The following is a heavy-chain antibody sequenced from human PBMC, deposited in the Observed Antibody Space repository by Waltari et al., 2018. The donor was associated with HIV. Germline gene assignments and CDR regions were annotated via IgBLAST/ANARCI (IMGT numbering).Heavy chain of an antibody. CDR3: ARAPCSGGSCRLFDY. J-gene: IGHJ4*02. CDR1: GYTFISYN. Sequence: QVQLVQSGAEVKKPGASVKVSCTASGYTFISYNMHWVRQAHGQGLEWMGIINPSGNSTSYVQKFQGRLTMTRDTSTSTVYMELSSLRSEDTAVYYCARAPCSGGSCRLFDYWGQGTLVTVSS. V-gene: IGHV1-46*01. D-gene: IGHD2-15*01. CDR2: INPSGNST.